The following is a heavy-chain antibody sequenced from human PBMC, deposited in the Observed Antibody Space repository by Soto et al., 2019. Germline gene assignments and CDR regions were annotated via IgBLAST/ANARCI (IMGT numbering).Heavy chain of an antibody. CDR1: GYTVTSYY. V-gene: IGHV1-46*01. Sequence: QVQLVQSGAEVKKPGASVKVSCKASGYTVTSYYMHWVRQAPGQGHEWMGIINPSGGSTSYAQKFQGRVSMTRDTSTSTVYMELSSLRSEDTAVYYCARDESGTPFDPCGQGTLVTVSS. J-gene: IGHJ5*02. CDR2: INPSGGST. D-gene: IGHD1-7*01. CDR3: ARDESGTPFDP.